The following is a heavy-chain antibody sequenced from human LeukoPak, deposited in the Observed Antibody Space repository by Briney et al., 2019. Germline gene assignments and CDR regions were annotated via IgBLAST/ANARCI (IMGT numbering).Heavy chain of an antibody. Sequence: GGSLTLSCAASGFTFSNYGMSWFRQAPGKGLEWVSGISASGGDTWYPDSVKGRFTTSRDNSKNTLFLQMNSLRGEDTAIYYCAKDAAGPEYWGQGTLVTVSS. CDR2: ISASGGDT. V-gene: IGHV3-23*01. CDR1: GFTFSNYG. J-gene: IGHJ4*02. CDR3: AKDAAGPEY. D-gene: IGHD6-13*01.